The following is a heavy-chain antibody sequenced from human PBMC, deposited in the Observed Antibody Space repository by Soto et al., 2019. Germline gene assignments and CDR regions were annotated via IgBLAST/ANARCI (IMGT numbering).Heavy chain of an antibody. CDR2: MNPNSGNT. CDR1: GYTFTSYD. Sequence: QVQLVQSGAEVKKPGASVKVSCKASGYTFTSYDFNWVRQATGQGLEWMGWMNPNSGNTGYAQKFQGRVTMTRNTSISTADMELSSLRSEDTAVYYCARRRPSSSSTFRYSYYGMDAWGQGTTVTVSS. CDR3: ARRRPSSSSTFRYSYYGMDA. J-gene: IGHJ6*02. V-gene: IGHV1-8*01. D-gene: IGHD6-6*01.